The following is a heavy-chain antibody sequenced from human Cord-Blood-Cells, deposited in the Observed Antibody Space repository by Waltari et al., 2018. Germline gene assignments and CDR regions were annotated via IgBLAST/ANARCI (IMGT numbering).Heavy chain of an antibody. J-gene: IGHJ5*02. CDR1: GGSFSGYY. CDR2: INHSGST. D-gene: IGHD6-6*01. V-gene: IGHV4-34*01. Sequence: QVQLQQWCAGLLQPSETLSLTCAVYGGSFSGYYWSWIRQPPGKGLEWIGEINHSGSTNYNPSLKSRVTISVDTSKNQFSLKLSSVTAADTAVYYCARGQRIAARLHNWFDPWGQGTMVTVSS. CDR3: ARGQRIAARLHNWFDP.